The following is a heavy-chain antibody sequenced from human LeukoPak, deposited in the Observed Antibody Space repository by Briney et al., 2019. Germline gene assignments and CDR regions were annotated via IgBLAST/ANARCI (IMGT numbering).Heavy chain of an antibody. Sequence: PGGSLRLSCVASGFTFSRYDVHWVRQAPGKGLEWVAVIAYDGNNKVYADSVKGRFTISRDNAKNSLYLQMNSLRAEDTAVYYCATYGLTVPYCGGDCYADYWGQGTLVTVSS. CDR3: ATYGLTVPYCGGDCYADY. D-gene: IGHD2-21*02. CDR1: GFTFSRYD. J-gene: IGHJ4*02. V-gene: IGHV3-30-3*01. CDR2: IAYDGNNK.